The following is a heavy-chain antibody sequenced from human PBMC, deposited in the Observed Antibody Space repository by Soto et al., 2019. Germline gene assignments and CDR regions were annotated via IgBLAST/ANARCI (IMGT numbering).Heavy chain of an antibody. V-gene: IGHV5-51*01. CDR1: GYSFTSYW. J-gene: IGHJ6*02. D-gene: IGHD5-18*01. Sequence: GASLKISCKGSGYSFTSYWIAWVRQMPGKGLEWMGITHPADSDTRYSPSFQGQVTISADKSISTAYLQWSSLKASDTAMYYCARPSGYSYGPPTYPYNYYGMDCWGQGTTVTV. CDR3: ARPSGYSYGPPTYPYNYYGMDC. CDR2: THPADSDT.